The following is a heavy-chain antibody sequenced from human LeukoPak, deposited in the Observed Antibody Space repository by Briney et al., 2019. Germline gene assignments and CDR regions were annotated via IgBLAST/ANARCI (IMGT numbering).Heavy chain of an antibody. CDR3: ARWGFTRYCSGGSCYGGDY. Sequence: SENLSLTCTVSGGSISSGGYYWSWIRQHPGRGLEWIGFIYGSGSTYYKSSLKSRVAISVDTSKNQFSLKLTSVTAADTAVYYCARWGFTRYCSGGSCYGGDYWGQGTLVTVSS. J-gene: IGHJ4*02. V-gene: IGHV4-31*03. CDR2: IYGSGST. D-gene: IGHD2-15*01. CDR1: GGSISSGGYY.